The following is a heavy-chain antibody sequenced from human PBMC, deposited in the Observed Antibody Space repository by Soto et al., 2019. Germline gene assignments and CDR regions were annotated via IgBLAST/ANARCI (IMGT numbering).Heavy chain of an antibody. CDR3: ASFGTTSGFDY. CDR2: IIPILGIA. D-gene: IGHD1-1*01. V-gene: IGHV1-69*02. Sequence: SVKFSCKPSGGTFSTYTITWVRQAPGQGLEWMGRIIPILGIANYAQKFQGRVTITADKSTSTAYMELSSLRSEDTAVYYCASFGTTSGFDYWGQGTLVTVSS. J-gene: IGHJ4*02. CDR1: GGTFSTYT.